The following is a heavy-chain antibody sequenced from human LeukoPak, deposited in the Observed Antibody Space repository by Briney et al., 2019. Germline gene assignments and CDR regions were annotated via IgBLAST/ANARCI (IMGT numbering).Heavy chain of an antibody. V-gene: IGHV4-59*01. CDR1: GGSISSYY. Sequence: SETLSLTCTVSGGSISSYYWSWIRQPPGKGLEWIGYIYYSGSTNYNPSLKSRVTVSVDTSKNQFSLKLSSVTAADTAVYYCASQGWLQLQPFDYWGQGTLVTVSS. D-gene: IGHD5-24*01. J-gene: IGHJ4*02. CDR2: IYYSGST. CDR3: ASQGWLQLQPFDY.